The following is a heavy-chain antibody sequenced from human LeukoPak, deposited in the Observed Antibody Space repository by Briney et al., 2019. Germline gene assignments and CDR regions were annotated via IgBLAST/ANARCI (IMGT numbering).Heavy chain of an antibody. Sequence: GGSLRLSCAAYGFTFNRYAMSWVRQAPGKGLEWDSGISYNGGSKFYADSVKGRFIISRDNSKNTLYLQMNSLRAEDTAVYYWAKDYSSGKPEGFDYWGQGTLVTVSS. J-gene: IGHJ4*02. D-gene: IGHD3-10*01. CDR2: ISYNGGSK. CDR3: AKDYSSGKPEGFDY. V-gene: IGHV3-23*01. CDR1: GFTFNRYA.